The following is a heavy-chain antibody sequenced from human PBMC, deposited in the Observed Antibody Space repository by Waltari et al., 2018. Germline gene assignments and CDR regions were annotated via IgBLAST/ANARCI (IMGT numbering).Heavy chain of an antibody. CDR2: MDPKSGNI. CDR1: GDTFTNSD. J-gene: IGHJ6*02. CDR3: AAEKWERQGGYYYFGMDV. V-gene: IGHV1-8*01. D-gene: IGHD1-26*01. Sequence: QVQLVQSGAEVKKPGASVKVSCKASGDTFTNSDINWVRQAPEQGLEWMGWMDPKSGNIGYAQKCLGRVTTTMDMSINTAYMELSRLTSEDTAVYYCAAEKWERQGGYYYFGMDVWGQGTTVTVSS.